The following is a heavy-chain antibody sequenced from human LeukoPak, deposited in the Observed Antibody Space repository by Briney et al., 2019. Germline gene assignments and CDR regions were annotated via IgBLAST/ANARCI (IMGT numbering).Heavy chain of an antibody. J-gene: IGHJ4*02. CDR1: GYTFTSYA. CDR2: ISGYNDNT. Sequence: ASVKVSCKASGYTFTSYAVIWVRQVPGQGLEWMGWISGYNDNTKSSQSLQDRVIMTTDTSTRTAYMELRSLRPDDTAVYYCARVYLGIYYDGSPSPFDYWGQGTLVTVSS. D-gene: IGHD3-22*01. V-gene: IGHV1-18*01. CDR3: ARVYLGIYYDGSPSPFDY.